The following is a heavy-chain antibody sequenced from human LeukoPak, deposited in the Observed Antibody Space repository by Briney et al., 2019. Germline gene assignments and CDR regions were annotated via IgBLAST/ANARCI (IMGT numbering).Heavy chain of an antibody. V-gene: IGHV3-13*01. J-gene: IGHJ2*01. CDR1: GFPFSAYD. Sequence: GGSLRLSCATSGFPFSAYDMHCARQAPGKGLESVSAFGSAGDTYYPGAVKGRFTISRDYAKNSLFLQMNSLRAGDTVVYFCVRGALPGDNWYFDLWGRGTLVTVSS. CDR3: VRGALPGDNWYFDL. CDR2: FGSAGDT.